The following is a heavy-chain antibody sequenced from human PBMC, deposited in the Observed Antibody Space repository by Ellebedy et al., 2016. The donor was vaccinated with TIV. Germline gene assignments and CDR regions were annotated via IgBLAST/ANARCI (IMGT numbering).Heavy chain of an antibody. Sequence: MPSDTLSLTCDVSGASMSYNYWSWVRQPPGKGLEWIGYIYDIGTTNYNPSLKSRVAISIDTSKNQLSLKLKSVTAADTAVYFCARAPRYYNFWSGYREHFDSWGPGILVTVS. CDR2: IYDIGTT. CDR3: ARAPRYYNFWSGYREHFDS. CDR1: GASMSYNY. J-gene: IGHJ4*02. V-gene: IGHV4-4*08. D-gene: IGHD3-3*01.